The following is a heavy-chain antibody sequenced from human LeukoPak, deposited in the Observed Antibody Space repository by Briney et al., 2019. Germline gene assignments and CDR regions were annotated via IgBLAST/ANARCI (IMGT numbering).Heavy chain of an antibody. CDR3: ARDTGYYPHWYFDL. J-gene: IGHJ2*01. CDR2: IYYSGST. V-gene: IGHV4-59*01. D-gene: IGHD3-9*01. Sequence: SETLSLTCTVSGGSISSYYWSWIRQPPGKGLEWIGYIYYSGSTNYNPSLKSRVTISVDTSKNQFSLKLSSVTAADTAVYYCARDTGYYPHWYFDLWGRGTLVTASS. CDR1: GGSISSYY.